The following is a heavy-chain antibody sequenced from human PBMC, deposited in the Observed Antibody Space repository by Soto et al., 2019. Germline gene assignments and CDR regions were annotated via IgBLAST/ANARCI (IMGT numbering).Heavy chain of an antibody. CDR1: GFTFSSYA. CDR2: ISGSGGST. V-gene: IGHV3-23*01. J-gene: IGHJ5*02. D-gene: IGHD6-19*01. CDR3: ANDRGSGWWAGAWFDP. Sequence: EVQLLESGGGLVQPGGSLRLSCAASGFTFSSYAMSWVRQAPGKGLEWVSAISGSGGSTYYADSVKGRITIYRDNSKNTRYLQMNSLRAEDTAVYYCANDRGSGWWAGAWFDPWGQGTLVTVSS.